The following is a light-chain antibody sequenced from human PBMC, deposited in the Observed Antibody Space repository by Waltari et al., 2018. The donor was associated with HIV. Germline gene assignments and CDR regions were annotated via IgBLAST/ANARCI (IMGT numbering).Light chain of an antibody. J-gene: IGKJ5*01. CDR3: QQYYKWPLT. Sequence: VMLQSPATLPVSPGPRPALSCTPCQSESSKLGWYQQKPGQAPRLLIYGASTRSTGIPGRFSGSESGTEFSLTISSLQSEDCAVYYCQQYYKWPLTFGQGTRLEIK. CDR2: GAS. V-gene: IGKV3D-15*01. CDR1: QSESSK.